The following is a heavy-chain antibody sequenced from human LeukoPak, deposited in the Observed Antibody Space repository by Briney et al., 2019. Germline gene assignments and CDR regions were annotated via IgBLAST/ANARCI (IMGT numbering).Heavy chain of an antibody. CDR2: IYYSGST. D-gene: IGHD3-16*01. V-gene: IGHV4-59*08. CDR3: ARLDRFPLGNCFDP. CDR1: GGSIRSYY. J-gene: IGHJ5*02. Sequence: SETLSLTCTISGGSIRSYYWNWIQQPPGKGLEWIGSIYYSGSTNYNPSLNSRVTLSVDTSKNQFSLKLSSVTAADTAVYYCARLDRFPLGNCFDPWGQGTLVTVSS.